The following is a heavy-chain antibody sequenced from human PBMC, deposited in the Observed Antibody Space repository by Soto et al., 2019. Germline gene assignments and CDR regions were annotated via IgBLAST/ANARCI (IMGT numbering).Heavy chain of an antibody. Sequence: QVQLQESGPGLVKPSETLSLTCTVSGGSISSYYWSWIRQPAGKGLAWIGRIYTSGSTNYNPSLKSRVTMSVDTSKNQFSLKLSSVTAADTAVYYCARVKQGYTWFDPWGQGTLVTVSS. CDR3: ARVKQGYTWFDP. CDR1: GGSISSYY. CDR2: IYTSGST. J-gene: IGHJ5*02. V-gene: IGHV4-4*07.